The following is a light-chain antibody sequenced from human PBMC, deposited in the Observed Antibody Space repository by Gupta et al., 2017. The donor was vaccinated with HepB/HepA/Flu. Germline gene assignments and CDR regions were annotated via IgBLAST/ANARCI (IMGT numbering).Light chain of an antibody. V-gene: IGKV4-1*01. Sequence: DSVMTQSPDSLAVSLGERATINCKSSQNVLYSNNKDFLAWYQQKPGNPPKSLISWASTRESGVPDQFGGGGSGTDFTLTFSSLQAEDVAVYSCQQYYDTPITFGQGTRLEIK. J-gene: IGKJ5*01. CDR1: QNVLYSNNKDF. CDR3: QQYYDTPIT. CDR2: WAS.